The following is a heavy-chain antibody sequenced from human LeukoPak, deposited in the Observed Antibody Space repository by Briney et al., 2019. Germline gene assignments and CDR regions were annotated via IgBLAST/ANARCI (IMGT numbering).Heavy chain of an antibody. CDR2: ISGNGGST. V-gene: IGHV3-64*01. D-gene: IGHD3-9*01. Sequence: GGSLSLSCAASGFTFSSYAMHWVRQAPGKGLEYVSAISGNGGSTYYANSVKGRFTISRDNSKNTLYLQMGSLRAEDMAVYYCARAIILSGSRAYYYYYGMDVWGQGTTVTVSS. CDR1: GFTFSSYA. CDR3: ARAIILSGSRAYYYYYGMDV. J-gene: IGHJ6*02.